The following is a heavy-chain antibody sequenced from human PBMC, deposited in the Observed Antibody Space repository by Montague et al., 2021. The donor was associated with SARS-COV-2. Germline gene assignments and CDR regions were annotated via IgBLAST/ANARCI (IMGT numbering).Heavy chain of an antibody. CDR2: IHTSGST. J-gene: IGHJ4*02. V-gene: IGHV4-61*09. CDR3: ASFGCGGDCY. D-gene: IGHD2-21*01. CDR1: GGSISSGNYY. Sequence: TLSLTCTVSGGSISSGNYYWTWIRQPAGKGLEWLGHIHTSGSTNYNPSLKSRVAISIDTSKDQFSLTLSSVTVADTAVYYCASFGCGGDCYWGQGTLVTVSS.